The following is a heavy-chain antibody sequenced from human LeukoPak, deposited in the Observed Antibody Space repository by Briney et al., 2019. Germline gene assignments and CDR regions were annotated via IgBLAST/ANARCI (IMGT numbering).Heavy chain of an antibody. D-gene: IGHD6-19*01. CDR3: ARDRVRIVEVAGTLPY. J-gene: IGHJ4*02. V-gene: IGHV3-30-3*01. CDR2: ISYDGSNK. CDR1: GFTFSSYA. Sequence: GGSLRLSCAASGFTFSSYAMHWVRQAPGKGLEWVAVISYDGSNKYYADSVKGRFTISRDNSKNTLYLQMNSLRAEDTAVYYCARDRVRIVEVAGTLPYWGQGTLVTVSS.